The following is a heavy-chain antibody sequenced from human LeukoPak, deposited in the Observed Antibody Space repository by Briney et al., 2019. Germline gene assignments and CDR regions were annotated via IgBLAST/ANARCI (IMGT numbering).Heavy chain of an antibody. CDR3: ARVTGYTIEDYFDY. J-gene: IGHJ4*02. CDR2: IYYSGST. V-gene: IGHV4-59*01. CDR1: GGSISSYY. Sequence: ASETLSLTCTVSGGSISSYYWSWIRQPPGKGLEWIGYIYYSGSTNYNPSLKSRVTISVKTSKNQFSLKLRSVTAADTAVYYCARVTGYTIEDYFDYWGQGTLVTVSS. D-gene: IGHD3-9*01.